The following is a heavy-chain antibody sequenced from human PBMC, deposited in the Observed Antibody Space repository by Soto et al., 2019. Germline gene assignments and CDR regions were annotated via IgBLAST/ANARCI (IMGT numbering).Heavy chain of an antibody. CDR3: AKALSMITFGGVIVFDY. CDR1: GFTFSSYA. D-gene: IGHD3-16*02. Sequence: GGSLRLSCAASGFTFSSYAMSWGRQAPGKGLEWVSAISGSGGSTYYADSVKGRFTISRDNSKNTLYLQMNSLRAEDTAVYYCAKALSMITFGGVIVFDYWGQGTLVTVSS. CDR2: ISGSGGST. V-gene: IGHV3-23*01. J-gene: IGHJ4*02.